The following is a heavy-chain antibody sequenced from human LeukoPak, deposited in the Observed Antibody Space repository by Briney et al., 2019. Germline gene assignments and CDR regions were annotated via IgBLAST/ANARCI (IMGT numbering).Heavy chain of an antibody. CDR1: GFTFSSYG. CDR2: IHYDGSNE. V-gene: IGHV3-30*02. Sequence: AGGSLRLSCAASGFTFSSYGMHWVRQAPGKGLEWVAFIHYDGSNEYNVDSVKGRFTISRDNSKNTLYLQMNSLRAEDTAVYYCVRNAQCDYWGQGTLVTVSS. CDR3: VRNAQCDY. D-gene: IGHD5-24*01. J-gene: IGHJ4*02.